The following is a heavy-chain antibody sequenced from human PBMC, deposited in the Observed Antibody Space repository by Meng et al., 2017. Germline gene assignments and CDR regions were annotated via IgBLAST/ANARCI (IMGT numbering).Heavy chain of an antibody. CDR2: INPNSGGT. CDR3: YGDYSQGPN. Sequence: VQLVQCGGWVKKPEASRKGSCEAAGYPFTGYYMHWVRQAPGQELEWMGRINPNSGGTNYAQKFQGRVTMTRDTSISTAYMELGRLRSDDTAVYYCYGDYSQGPNWGQGTLVTVSS. CDR1: GYPFTGYY. D-gene: IGHD4-17*01. V-gene: IGHV1-2*06. J-gene: IGHJ4*02.